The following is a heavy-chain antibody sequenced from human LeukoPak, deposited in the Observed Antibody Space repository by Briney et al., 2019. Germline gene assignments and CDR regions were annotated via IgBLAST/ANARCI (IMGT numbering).Heavy chain of an antibody. J-gene: IGHJ4*02. D-gene: IGHD2-8*01. CDR2: IRSKAYGGTT. CDR1: GFTFGDYA. CDR3: TREFQGNGFDY. Sequence: GGCLRLSCTASGFTFGDYAMSWFRQAPGKGLEWVGFIRSKAYGGTTEYAASVKGRFTIPRDDSKSIAYLQMNSLKTEDTAVYYCTREFQGNGFDYWGQGTLVTVSS. V-gene: IGHV3-49*03.